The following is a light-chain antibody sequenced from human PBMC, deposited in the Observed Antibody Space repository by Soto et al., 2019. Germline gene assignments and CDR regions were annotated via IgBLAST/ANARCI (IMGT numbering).Light chain of an antibody. CDR1: QSIHTS. CDR2: DAS. V-gene: IGKV3-11*01. J-gene: IGKJ5*01. CDR3: QQRNSWPPIT. Sequence: VLSQSPATLSLSTGERATLSCRSSQSIHTSLAWYQQKSGKPPRLVIYDASSRASGVPARFSGSGSGTDFTLTISSLEPEDFALYYCQQRNSWPPITFGQGTRLEI.